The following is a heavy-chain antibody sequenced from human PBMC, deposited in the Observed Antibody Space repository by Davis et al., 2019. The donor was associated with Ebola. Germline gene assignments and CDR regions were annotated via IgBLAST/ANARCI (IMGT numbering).Heavy chain of an antibody. CDR1: GFTFSTYS. CDR3: ARDLIILGGMDV. V-gene: IGHV3-21*01. Sequence: PGGSLRLSCAASGFTFSTYSMSWVRQAPGKALEWVSSISSDSDYIYYADSAKGRFTISRDNAKNSLFLQMNSLRAEDTAVYYCARDLIILGGMDVWGQGTTVTVSS. CDR2: ISSDSDYI. J-gene: IGHJ6*02. D-gene: IGHD2-8*01.